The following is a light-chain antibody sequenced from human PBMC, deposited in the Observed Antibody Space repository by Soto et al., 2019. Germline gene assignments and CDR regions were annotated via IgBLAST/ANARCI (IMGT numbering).Light chain of an antibody. CDR1: SSDVGGYDF. V-gene: IGLV2-14*01. CDR2: EVS. Sequence: QSALTQPASVSGSPGQSITISCTGTSSDVGGYDFVSWYQHHPGKAPKLMISEVSDRPSGVSDRFSGSKSGNTASLTISGLQAEDDADYYCTSYIRSRPYVFGTGTKFTV. J-gene: IGLJ1*01. CDR3: TSYIRSRPYV.